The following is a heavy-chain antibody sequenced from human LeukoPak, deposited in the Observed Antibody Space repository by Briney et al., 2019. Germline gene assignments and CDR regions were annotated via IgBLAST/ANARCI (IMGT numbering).Heavy chain of an antibody. CDR1: GGTFSSYA. V-gene: IGHV1-18*01. J-gene: IGHJ3*01. Sequence: GASVKVSCKASGGTFSSYAISWVRQAPGQGLEWMGWISSYNGYTNYAQKLQGRVTMTTDTSTSTAYMELRSLRSDDTAVYYCARDGHRRYHYDSSGREDAFDVWGQGTMVTVSS. D-gene: IGHD3-22*01. CDR3: ARDGHRRYHYDSSGREDAFDV. CDR2: ISSYNGYT.